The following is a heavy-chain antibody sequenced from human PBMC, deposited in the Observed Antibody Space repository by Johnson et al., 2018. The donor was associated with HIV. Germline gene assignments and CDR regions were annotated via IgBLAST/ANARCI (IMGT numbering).Heavy chain of an antibody. V-gene: IGHV3-11*04. CDR3: ARVWLRSRGGAFDI. J-gene: IGHJ3*02. Sequence: VQLVESGGGLVKPGGSLRLSCAASGFTFSDYYMSWIRQAPGKGLEWVSYISSGGNSIYYADSVKGRFTISRDNAKNSLFLQMNSLRAEDTAVYYCARVWLRSRGGAFDIWGQGTMVTVSS. CDR2: ISSGGNSI. CDR1: GFTFSDYY. D-gene: IGHD5-12*01.